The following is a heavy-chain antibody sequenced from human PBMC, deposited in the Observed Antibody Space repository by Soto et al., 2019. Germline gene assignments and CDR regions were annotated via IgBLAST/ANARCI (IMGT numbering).Heavy chain of an antibody. J-gene: IGHJ4*02. V-gene: IGHV1-69*04. CDR2: IIPILGIA. D-gene: IGHD3-22*01. CDR1: GGTFSSYT. CDR3: ARDYYDSSGYYYGSGPDY. Sequence: SVKVSCKASGGTFSSYTISWVRQAPGQGLEWMGRIIPILGIANYAQKFQGRVTITADKSTSTAYMELSSLRSEDTAVYYCARDYYDSSGYYYGSGPDYWGQGTLVTVSS.